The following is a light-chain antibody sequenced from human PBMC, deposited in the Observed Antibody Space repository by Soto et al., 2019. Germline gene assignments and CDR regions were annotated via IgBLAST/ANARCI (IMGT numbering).Light chain of an antibody. Sequence: QSALTQPASVSGSPGQSITISCNGTSSDVGDYNYVSWYQQYPGKAPKLMIYDVSNRPSGVSNRFSGSKSGNTASLTISGLQAEDEADYYCSSYTSSSTRVFGGGTKLTVL. V-gene: IGLV2-14*01. CDR2: DVS. CDR3: SSYTSSSTRV. J-gene: IGLJ2*01. CDR1: SSDVGDYNY.